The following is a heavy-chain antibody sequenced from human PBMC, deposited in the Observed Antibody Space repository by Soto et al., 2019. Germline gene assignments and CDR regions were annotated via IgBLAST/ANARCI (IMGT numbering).Heavy chain of an antibody. CDR1: GYTFSNYD. J-gene: IGHJ4*02. CDR2: LNPNNGDT. D-gene: IGHD3-10*01. V-gene: IGHV1-8*01. Sequence: QVQLVQSGAELKKPGASVKVSCKASGYTFSNYDMNWVRQATGQGPEWIGWLNPNNGDTGYAQKVQGRVTLTTDISTTTAYMELTSLRSEDTAIYYCAKVSRKGSAIDFDYWGQGTLITVSS. CDR3: AKVSRKGSAIDFDY.